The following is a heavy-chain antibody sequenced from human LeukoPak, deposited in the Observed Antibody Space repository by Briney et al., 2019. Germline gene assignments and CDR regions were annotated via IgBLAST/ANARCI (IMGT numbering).Heavy chain of an antibody. J-gene: IGHJ4*02. CDR3: ATGGGWYFDY. CDR2: IGQDGSEN. D-gene: IGHD6-19*01. Sequence: GGSLRLSCAASGCTFSNYWMNWVRQAPGKGREWVASIGQDGSENYYVDSVRGRFTISRDNAKNSLYLQMNSLRVEDTAVYYCATGGGWYFDYWGQGALITASS. CDR1: GCTFSNYW. V-gene: IGHV3-7*01.